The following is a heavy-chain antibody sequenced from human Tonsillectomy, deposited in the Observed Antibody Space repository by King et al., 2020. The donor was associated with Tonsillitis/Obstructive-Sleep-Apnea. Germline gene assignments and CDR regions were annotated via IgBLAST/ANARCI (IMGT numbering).Heavy chain of an antibody. CDR1: GYDFSTYW. J-gene: IGHJ5*02. V-gene: IGHV5-51*01. CDR2: IYPGDSDS. Sequence: VQLVESGAEVKKPGESLTISCTGSGYDFSTYWIAWVRQMPGKGLEWMGIIYPGDSDSRYSPSFQGQVTISADKSISTAYLQWSSLKASDTAMYYCARRGHKNYENWFDPWGQGTLVTVSS. D-gene: IGHD1-7*01. CDR3: ARRGHKNYENWFDP.